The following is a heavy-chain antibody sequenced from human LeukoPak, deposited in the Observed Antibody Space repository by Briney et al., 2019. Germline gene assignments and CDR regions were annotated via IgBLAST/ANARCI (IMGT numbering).Heavy chain of an antibody. D-gene: IGHD3-3*01. CDR3: AKNVLRFLEWLFDY. V-gene: IGHV3-30*18. CDR2: ISYDGSKK. CDR1: GFTFSSYG. Sequence: GGSLRLSCAASGFTFSSYGMHWVRQAPGKGLEWVAVISYDGSKKYYADSVKGRFTISRDNSKNTLYLQMNSLRAEDTAVYYCAKNVLRFLEWLFDYWGQGTLVTVSS. J-gene: IGHJ4*02.